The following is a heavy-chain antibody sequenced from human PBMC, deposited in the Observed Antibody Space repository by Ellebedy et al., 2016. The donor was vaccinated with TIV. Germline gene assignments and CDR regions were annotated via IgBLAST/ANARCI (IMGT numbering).Heavy chain of an antibody. J-gene: IGHJ2*01. Sequence: SETLSLTXAVSGGSMGPYSWSWIRQPPGKGLEWIGFMSYSGGTKYNASLQSRVSMSVDTSKKEFSLRLTSVTAADTAVYYCARYWNYYYSTGTEESYWYFDFWGRGTLVTVSS. CDR3: ARYWNYYYSTGTEESYWYFDF. V-gene: IGHV4-59*01. D-gene: IGHD3-22*01. CDR2: MSYSGGT. CDR1: GGSMGPYS.